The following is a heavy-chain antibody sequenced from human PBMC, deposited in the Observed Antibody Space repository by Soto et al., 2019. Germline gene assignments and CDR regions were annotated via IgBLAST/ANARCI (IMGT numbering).Heavy chain of an antibody. CDR1: GYTFTGYY. V-gene: IGHV1-2*02. D-gene: IGHD3-3*01. CDR2: INPNSGGT. CDR3: ASELRFLEWFHRYYYYGMDV. J-gene: IGHJ6*02. Sequence: GASVKVSCKSSGYTFTGYYMHWVRQAPVQVLEWMGWINPNSGGTNYAQKFQGRVTMTRDTSISTAYMELSRLRSDDTAVYYCASELRFLEWFHRYYYYGMDVWGQGTTVTVSS.